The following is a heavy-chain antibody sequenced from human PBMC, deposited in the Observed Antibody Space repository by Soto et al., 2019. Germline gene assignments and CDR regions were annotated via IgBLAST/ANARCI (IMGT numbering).Heavy chain of an antibody. CDR3: AREIAPAGILLHFDY. D-gene: IGHD6-13*01. Sequence: QVQLQQWGAGLLKPSETLSLTCAVYGGSFSGYYWSWIRQPPGKGLEWIGEINHSGSTNYNPSLKSRVTISVDTSKNQFSLKLSSVTAADTAVYYCAREIAPAGILLHFDYWGQGTLVTVSS. CDR1: GGSFSGYY. CDR2: INHSGST. J-gene: IGHJ4*02. V-gene: IGHV4-34*01.